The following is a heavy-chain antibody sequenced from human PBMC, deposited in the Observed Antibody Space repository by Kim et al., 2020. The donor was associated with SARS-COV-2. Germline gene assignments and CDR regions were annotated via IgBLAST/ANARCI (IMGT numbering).Heavy chain of an antibody. V-gene: IGHV3-11*05. D-gene: IGHD5-12*01. J-gene: IGHJ2*01. Sequence: VKGRFTISRDNAKNSLYLQMNSLRAEDTAVYYCARVGGKDGYNTYWYFDLWGRGTLVTVSS. CDR3: ARVGGKDGYNTYWYFDL.